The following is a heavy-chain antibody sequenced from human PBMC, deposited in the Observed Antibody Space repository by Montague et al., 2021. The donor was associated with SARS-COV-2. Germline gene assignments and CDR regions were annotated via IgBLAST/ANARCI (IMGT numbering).Heavy chain of an antibody. CDR2: IYYSGST. Sequence: SETRSLTCTVSGGSISSSSYYWGWIRQPPGKGLEWIGSIYYSGSTYYNPSLKSRVTISVDTSKNQFSLKLSSVTAADTAVYYCARDPRVEVAATLNNWFDPWGQGTLVTVSS. J-gene: IGHJ5*02. D-gene: IGHD2-15*01. V-gene: IGHV4-39*07. CDR1: GGSISSSSYY. CDR3: ARDPRVEVAATLNNWFDP.